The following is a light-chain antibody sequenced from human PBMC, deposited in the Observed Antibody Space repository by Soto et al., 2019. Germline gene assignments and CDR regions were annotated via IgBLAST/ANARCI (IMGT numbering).Light chain of an antibody. CDR2: GAS. CDR1: QSVTTR. V-gene: IGKV3-20*01. Sequence: SPDTLSLSPGGRATLSCRASQSVTTRLAWYQQKPGQPPRLLISGASVRASGVPVRISGSGSGTDFTLTISRLEPEDFALYYCQQYGGSPITFGLGTRLESK. J-gene: IGKJ5*01. CDR3: QQYGGSPIT.